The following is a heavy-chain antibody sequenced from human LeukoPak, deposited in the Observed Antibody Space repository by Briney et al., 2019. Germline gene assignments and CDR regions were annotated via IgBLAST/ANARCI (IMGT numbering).Heavy chain of an antibody. V-gene: IGHV3-74*01. CDR2: INSDGSST. D-gene: IGHD1-26*01. CDR1: GFTFSSYW. J-gene: IGHJ6*02. CDR3: AREGGGHYYYYGMDV. Sequence: GGSLRLSCAASGFTFSSYWMHWVRHAPGKGLVWVSRINSDGSSTSYADSVKGRFTISRDNAKNTLYLQMNSLRAEDTAVYYCAREGGGHYYYYGMDVWGQGTTVTVSS.